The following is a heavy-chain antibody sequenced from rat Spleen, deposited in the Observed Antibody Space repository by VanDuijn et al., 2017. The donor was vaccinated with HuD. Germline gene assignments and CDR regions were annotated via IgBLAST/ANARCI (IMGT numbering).Heavy chain of an antibody. J-gene: IGHJ3*01. CDR2: ISAGGDST. CDR1: GFTFSNYY. V-gene: IGHV5-27*01. Sequence: EVQLVESGGGLVQPGRSLKLSCAASGFTFSNYYMAWVRQAPTKGLEWVAYISAGGDSTYYPDSVKGRFTVSRDNAKNTLYLQLDSLRSEDTATYYCVRQDTSGYSNWFAYWGQGTLVTVSS. D-gene: IGHD4-3*01. CDR3: VRQDTSGYSNWFAY.